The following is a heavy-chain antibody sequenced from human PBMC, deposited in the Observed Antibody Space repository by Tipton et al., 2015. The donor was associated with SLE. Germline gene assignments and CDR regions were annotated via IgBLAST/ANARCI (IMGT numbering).Heavy chain of an antibody. CDR1: GFTFSSYA. CDR3: ARELFDSSTNY. J-gene: IGHJ4*02. CDR2: ISGSGGST. V-gene: IGHV3-23*01. Sequence: SLRLSCAASGFTFSSYAMSWVRPAPGKGLEWVSAISGSGGSTYYADSVKGRFTISRDNAKNSLYLQMNSLRAEDTAVYYCARELFDSSTNYWGQGTLVNVSS. D-gene: IGHD6-13*01.